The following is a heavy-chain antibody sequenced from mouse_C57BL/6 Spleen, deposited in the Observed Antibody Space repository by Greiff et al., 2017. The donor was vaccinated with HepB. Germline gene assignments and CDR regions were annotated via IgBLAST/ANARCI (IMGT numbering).Heavy chain of an antibody. J-gene: IGHJ2*01. CDR2: ISYSGST. CDR3: ARGGNWYYFDY. D-gene: IGHD4-1*01. V-gene: IGHV3-1*01. Sequence: EVQRVESGPGMVKPSQSLSLTCTVTGYSITSGYDWHWIRHFPGNKLEWMGYISYSGSTNYNPSLKSRISITHDTSKNHFFLKLNSVTTEDTATYYCARGGNWYYFDYWGQGTTLTVSS. CDR1: GYSITSGYD.